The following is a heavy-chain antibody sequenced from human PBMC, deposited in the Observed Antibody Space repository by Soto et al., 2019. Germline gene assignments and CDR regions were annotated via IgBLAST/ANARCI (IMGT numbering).Heavy chain of an antibody. V-gene: IGHV4-59*01. D-gene: IGHD2-15*01. Sequence: PSETLSLTCTVSGDSISTFYWGWMRQSPGKELEWIGYVYYTGSTNYNPSLKSRVTISVDRSKNQFSLKLTSANAADTAVYYCAKDRVVVYVWGQWTTVTVSS. CDR1: GDSISTFY. CDR2: VYYTGST. J-gene: IGHJ6*02. CDR3: AKDRVVVYV.